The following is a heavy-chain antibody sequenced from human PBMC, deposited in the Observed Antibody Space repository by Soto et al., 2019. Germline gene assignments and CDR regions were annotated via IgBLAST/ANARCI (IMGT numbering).Heavy chain of an antibody. CDR3: ARDAATTVTTGGSDYYYYYGMDV. CDR2: IYYSGST. D-gene: IGHD4-17*01. Sequence: ASETLSLTCTVSGGSISSGGYYWSWIRQHPGKGLEWIGYIYYSGSTYYNPSLKSRVTISVDTSKNQFSLKLSSVTAADTAVYYCARDAATTVTTGGSDYYYYYGMDVWGQGTTVTVSS. J-gene: IGHJ6*02. V-gene: IGHV4-31*03. CDR1: GGSISSGGYY.